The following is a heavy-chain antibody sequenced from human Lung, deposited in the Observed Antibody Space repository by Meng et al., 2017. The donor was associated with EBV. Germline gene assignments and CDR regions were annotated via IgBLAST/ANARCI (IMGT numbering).Heavy chain of an antibody. CDR1: GVSFRNYA. CDR3: AKGTGVGGYRPFDD. V-gene: IGHV3-30*04. J-gene: IGHJ4*02. D-gene: IGHD5-18*01. Sequence: QMRVVGSGGGWVKPGRCWRLSCAASGVSFRNYAMHWVRQAPGKGLEWVSFILNDGGDEDYADSVKGRFTISRDNSKNTLLLQMDSLRAEDTAMYYCAKGTGVGGYRPFDDWGQGTLVTVSS. CDR2: ILNDGGDE.